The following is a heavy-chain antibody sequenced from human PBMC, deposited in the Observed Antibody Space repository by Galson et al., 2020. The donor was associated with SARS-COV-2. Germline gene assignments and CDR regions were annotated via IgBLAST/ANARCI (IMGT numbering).Heavy chain of an antibody. J-gene: IGHJ6*02. V-gene: IGHV3-33*08. CDR3: ARDLRLGPYGMDV. D-gene: IGHD1-26*01. CDR2: IWYDGSKK. CDR1: GFSFSDYY. Sequence: GGSLRLSCAASGFSFSDYYMTWIRQAPGKGLEWVAVIWYDGSKKYYADSVKGRFTISRDNSKYTLDLQMNSLRAEDTAVYYCARDLRLGPYGMDVWGQGTTVTVSS.